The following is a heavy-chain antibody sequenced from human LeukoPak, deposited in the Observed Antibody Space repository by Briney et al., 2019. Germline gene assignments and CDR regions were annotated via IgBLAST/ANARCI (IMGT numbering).Heavy chain of an antibody. CDR1: GFTFSGSA. Sequence: GGSLRLSCAAFGFTFSGSAMHWVRQASGKGLEWVGRIRSKANSYATAYAASVKGRFTISRDDSKNTAYLQMNSLKTEDTAVYYCTALGTAMVTGNYWGQGTLVTVSS. CDR3: TALGTAMVTGNY. V-gene: IGHV3-73*01. J-gene: IGHJ4*02. CDR2: IRSKANSYAT. D-gene: IGHD5-18*01.